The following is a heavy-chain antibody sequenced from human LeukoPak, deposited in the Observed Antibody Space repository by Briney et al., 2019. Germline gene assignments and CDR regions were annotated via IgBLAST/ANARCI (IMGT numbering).Heavy chain of an antibody. CDR3: ARRGYYYDSSGYYYFDY. J-gene: IGHJ4*02. CDR1: GYTFTSYA. Sequence: ASVTVSCKASGYTFTSYAMHWVRQAPGQRLEWMGWINAGNGNTKYSQKFQGRVTITRDTSASTAYMELSSLRSEDTAVYYCARRGYYYDSSGYYYFDYWGLGTLVTVSS. D-gene: IGHD3-22*01. CDR2: INAGNGNT. V-gene: IGHV1-3*01.